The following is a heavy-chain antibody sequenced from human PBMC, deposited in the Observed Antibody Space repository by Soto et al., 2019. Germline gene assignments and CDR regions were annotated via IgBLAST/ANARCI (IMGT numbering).Heavy chain of an antibody. CDR2: IYWNDDK. V-gene: IGHV2-5*01. D-gene: IGHD2-8*01. CDR3: ARTEDIVLKGSFDFDY. CDR1: GFSLSTSGVG. J-gene: IGHJ4*02. Sequence: QITLKESGPTLVKPTQTLTLTCTFSGFSLSTSGVGVGWIRQPPGKALEWLALIYWNDDKRYSPSLKSRLTINQDTSKNQVVLTMTNMDPVDTATYYCARTEDIVLKGSFDFDYWGQGTLVTVSS.